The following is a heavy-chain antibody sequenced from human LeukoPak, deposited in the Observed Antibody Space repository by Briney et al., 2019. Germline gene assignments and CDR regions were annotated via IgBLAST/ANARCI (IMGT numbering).Heavy chain of an antibody. V-gene: IGHV1-46*01. Sequence: ASVKVSCXASGYTFTSYYMHWVRQAPRQGLEWMEIINPSGGSTSYAQKFQGRVTMTRDTSTSTVYMELSSLRSEDTAVYYCASLGTKTGTTKVPFDYWGQGTLVTVSS. CDR2: INPSGGST. CDR3: ASLGTKTGTTKVPFDY. D-gene: IGHD1-7*01. J-gene: IGHJ4*02. CDR1: GYTFTSYY.